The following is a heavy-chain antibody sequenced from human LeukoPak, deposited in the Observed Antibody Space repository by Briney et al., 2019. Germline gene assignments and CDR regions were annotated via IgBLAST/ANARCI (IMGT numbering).Heavy chain of an antibody. D-gene: IGHD2-21*02. CDR1: GYTFTGYY. Sequence: ASVKVSCKASGYTFTGYYMHWVRQAPGQGLEWMGWINPNSGGTNYAQKFQGRVTMTRDTSISTAYMELSRLRSDDTAVYYCARDGTLAYCGGDCYSDYYYYMDVWGKGTTVTVSS. J-gene: IGHJ6*03. CDR3: ARDGTLAYCGGDCYSDYYYYMDV. CDR2: INPNSGGT. V-gene: IGHV1-2*02.